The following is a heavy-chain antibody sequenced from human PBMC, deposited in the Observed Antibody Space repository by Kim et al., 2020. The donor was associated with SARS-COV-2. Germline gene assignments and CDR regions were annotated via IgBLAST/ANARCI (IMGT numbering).Heavy chain of an antibody. CDR2: IYYSGST. D-gene: IGHD3-3*01. J-gene: IGHJ4*02. Sequence: SETLSLTCTVSGGSISSGGYYWSWIRQHPGKGLEWIGYIYYSGSTYYNPSLKSRVTLSVDTSKNQFSLKLSSVTAADTAVYYCARAETIFGVVIGCFDYWGQGNLVTVSS. CDR3: ARAETIFGVVIGCFDY. V-gene: IGHV4-31*03. CDR1: GGSISSGGYY.